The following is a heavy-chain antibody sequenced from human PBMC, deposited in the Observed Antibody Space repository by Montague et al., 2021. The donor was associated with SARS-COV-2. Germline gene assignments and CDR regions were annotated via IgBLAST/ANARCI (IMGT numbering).Heavy chain of an antibody. CDR1: GASISSRSYY. D-gene: IGHD4-17*01. CDR3: ARFPHGVRSSAFDF. CDR2: IYYSGIT. Sequence: SETLSLTCTVSGASISSRSYYWGWIRQPPGKGLEWIGSIYYSGITHYDPSLKSRATLSVDTSKNQFSLRLRSVTAADTAVYYCARFPHGVRSSAFDFWGQGTMVTVSS. J-gene: IGHJ3*01. V-gene: IGHV4-39*01.